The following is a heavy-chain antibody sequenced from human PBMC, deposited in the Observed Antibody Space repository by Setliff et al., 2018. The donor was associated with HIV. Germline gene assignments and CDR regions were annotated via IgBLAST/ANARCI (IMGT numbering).Heavy chain of an antibody. Sequence: ASVKVSCKSSGSTFNNYDIIWLRQATGQGLEWLGWMNLNSDVAGYAPGFHDRLTMTRSTSMDTTNLELRSLRSEDTAVDYCARGKGVRGVIIMGGLDVWGKGTTVTVSS. CDR2: MNLNSDVA. J-gene: IGHJ6*04. V-gene: IGHV1-8*01. CDR3: ARGKGVRGVIIMGGLDV. D-gene: IGHD3-10*01. CDR1: GSTFNNYD.